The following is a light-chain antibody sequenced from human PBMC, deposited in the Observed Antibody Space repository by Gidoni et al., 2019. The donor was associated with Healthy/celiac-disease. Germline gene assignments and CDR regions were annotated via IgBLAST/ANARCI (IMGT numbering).Light chain of an antibody. CDR2: QDS. Sequence: SYELTQPPSASVSPGQTASITCAGDKLGDKYACWYQQKPGQSPVLVIYQDSKRPSGIPERFSGSNSGNTATLTISGTQAMDEADYYCQAWDSSTVVFGGGTKLT. CDR1: KLGDKY. J-gene: IGLJ2*01. V-gene: IGLV3-1*01. CDR3: QAWDSSTVV.